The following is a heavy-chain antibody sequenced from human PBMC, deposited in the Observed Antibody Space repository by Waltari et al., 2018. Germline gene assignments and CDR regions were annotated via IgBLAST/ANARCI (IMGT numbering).Heavy chain of an antibody. D-gene: IGHD6-19*01. V-gene: IGHV1-2*02. CDR1: GYTFTGYY. CDR2: IKPNSGGT. CDR3: ARQYSSGWYVVYFDY. J-gene: IGHJ4*02. Sequence: QVHLVQSGAEVKKPGASVQVSCKASGYTFTGYYMHWVRQAPGQGLEWLRWIKPNSGGTNYAQKFKGRVTISVDTSKNQCSMRLSSVTAADTDVDYCARQYSSGWYVVYFDYWGQGTLVTVSS.